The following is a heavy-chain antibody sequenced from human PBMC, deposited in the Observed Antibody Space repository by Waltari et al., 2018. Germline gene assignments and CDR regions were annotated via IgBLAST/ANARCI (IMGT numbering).Heavy chain of an antibody. CDR2: IYPGDSDT. V-gene: IGHV5-51*01. Sequence: EVQLVQSGAEVKKPGESLKISCKGSGYSFTSYWIGWVRQLTGKGLEWMGIIYPGDSDTRYSPSFQGQVTISADKSISTAYLQWSSLKASDTAMYYCACQTQAWEQERTFDIWGQGTMVTVSS. D-gene: IGHD1-26*01. CDR3: ACQTQAWEQERTFDI. J-gene: IGHJ3*02. CDR1: GYSFTSYW.